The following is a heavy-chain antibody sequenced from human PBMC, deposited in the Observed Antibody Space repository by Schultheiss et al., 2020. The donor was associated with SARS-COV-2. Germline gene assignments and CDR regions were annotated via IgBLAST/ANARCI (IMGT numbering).Heavy chain of an antibody. CDR2: ISSSSSYI. CDR3: ARGVGGSYYSLDY. D-gene: IGHD1-26*01. Sequence: GGSLRLSCAASGFTFSSYSMNWVRQAPGKGLEWVSSISSSSSYIYYADSVKGRFTISRDNAKNSLYLQMNSLRAEDTAVYYCARGVGGSYYSLDYWGQGTLVTVSS. J-gene: IGHJ4*02. V-gene: IGHV3-21*01. CDR1: GFTFSSYS.